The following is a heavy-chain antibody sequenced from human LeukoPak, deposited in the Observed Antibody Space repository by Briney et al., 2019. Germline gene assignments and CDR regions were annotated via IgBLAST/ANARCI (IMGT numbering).Heavy chain of an antibody. J-gene: IGHJ4*02. V-gene: IGHV3-48*03. D-gene: IGHD3-22*01. CDR3: ARDFRGYDSRLHDY. Sequence: GGSLRLSCAASGFTFSSYEMNWVRQAPGKGLEWISYISSGGSSIYYADSVKGRFTISRDNAKNSLYLQMYSLRAEDTAVYYCARDFRGYDSRLHDYWGQGTLVTVSS. CDR1: GFTFSSYE. CDR2: ISSGGSSI.